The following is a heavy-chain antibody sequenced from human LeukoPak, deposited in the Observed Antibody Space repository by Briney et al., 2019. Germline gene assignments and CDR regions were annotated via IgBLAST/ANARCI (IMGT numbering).Heavy chain of an antibody. V-gene: IGHV4-4*07. D-gene: IGHD2-15*01. CDR1: GGSISHYY. J-gene: IGHJ4*02. CDR2: IYTSGST. Sequence: SETLSLTCTVSGGSISHYYWSWIRQPAGKGLEWIGRIYTSGSTNYNPSLKSRVTMSVDTSKNQFSLKLSSVTAADTAVYYCARDGIDYCSGGSCYSYFDYWGQGTLVTVSS. CDR3: ARDGIDYCSGGSCYSYFDY.